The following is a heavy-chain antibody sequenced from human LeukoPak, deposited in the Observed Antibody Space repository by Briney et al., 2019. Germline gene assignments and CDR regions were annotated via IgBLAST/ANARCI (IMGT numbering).Heavy chain of an antibody. CDR3: ARDQTTLSYYYYYMDV. Sequence: GGSLRLSCAASGFTFSDYYMSWIRQAPGKGLEWVSYISSSGSTIYYADSVKGRFTISRDNAKNSLYLQMNSLRAEDTAVYYCARDQTTLSYYYYYMDVWGKGTTVTVSS. J-gene: IGHJ6*03. D-gene: IGHD2/OR15-2a*01. V-gene: IGHV3-11*04. CDR2: ISSSGSTI. CDR1: GFTFSDYY.